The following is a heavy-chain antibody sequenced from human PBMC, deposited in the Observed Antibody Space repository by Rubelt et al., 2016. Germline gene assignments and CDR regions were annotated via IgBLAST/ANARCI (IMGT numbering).Heavy chain of an antibody. CDR2: IYYSGST. CDR3: ARRGITMIVVSVDL. Sequence: QLQLQESGPGLVKPSETLSLTCTVSGGSISSSSYYWGWIRQPPGKGLEWIGSIYYSGSTYYNPSLRSRVTVSVETAKNQVSLKLRSVTAAETAVYYCARRGITMIVVSVDLWGRGTLVTVSS. D-gene: IGHD3-22*01. CDR1: GGSISSSSYY. J-gene: IGHJ2*01. V-gene: IGHV4-39*01.